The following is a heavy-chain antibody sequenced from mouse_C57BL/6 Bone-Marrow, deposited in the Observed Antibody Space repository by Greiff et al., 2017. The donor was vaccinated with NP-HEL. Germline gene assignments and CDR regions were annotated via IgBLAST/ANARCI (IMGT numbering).Heavy chain of an antibody. V-gene: IGHV1-15*01. CDR2: IDPETGGT. CDR1: GYTFTDYE. D-gene: IGHD1-1*01. CDR3: TNYYYGSSHAMDY. J-gene: IGHJ4*01. Sequence: QVQLQQSGAELVRPGASVTLSCKASGYTFTDYEMHWVKQTPVHGLEWIGAIDPETGGTAYNQKFKGKAILTADKSSSTAYMELRSLTSEDSAVYYCTNYYYGSSHAMDYWGRGTSVTVSS.